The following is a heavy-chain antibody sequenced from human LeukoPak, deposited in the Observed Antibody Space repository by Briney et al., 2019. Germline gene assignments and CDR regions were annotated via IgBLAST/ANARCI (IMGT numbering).Heavy chain of an antibody. CDR1: GFTFSSYA. Sequence: PGGSLRLSCAASGFTFSSYAMSWVRQAPGKGLEWVSAISGSGGSTYYADSVKGRFTISRDNSKNTLYLQMNSLRAEDTAVYYCAVRWQLVSYYYYYGMDVWGQGTTVTVSS. CDR2: ISGSGGST. V-gene: IGHV3-23*01. J-gene: IGHJ6*02. CDR3: AVRWQLVSYYYYYGMDV. D-gene: IGHD6-13*01.